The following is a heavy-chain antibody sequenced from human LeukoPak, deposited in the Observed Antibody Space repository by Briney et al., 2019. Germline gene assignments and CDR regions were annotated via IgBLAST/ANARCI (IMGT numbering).Heavy chain of an antibody. CDR2: INADGSTT. V-gene: IGHV3-74*01. J-gene: IGHJ3*01. Sequence: PGGSLRLSCAASGFTFGNSWVHWVRQAPGKGLVWVSLINADGSTTTYADSVKGRFTISRDNARYTLSLQMNSLTIEDTAVYYCVVVVEPPDSDGFDVWGQGTMITVSS. CDR1: GFTFGNSW. CDR3: VVVVEPPDSDGFDV. D-gene: IGHD1-14*01.